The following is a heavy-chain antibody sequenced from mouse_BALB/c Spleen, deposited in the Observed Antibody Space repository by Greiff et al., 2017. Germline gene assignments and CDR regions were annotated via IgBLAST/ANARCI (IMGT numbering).Heavy chain of an antibody. Sequence: EVKLMQSGGRLVQPGGSLRFFCSTSGFTFTDYYMSWVRQPPGKALEWLGFIRNKANGYTTEYSASVKGRFTISRDNAQSILYLQMNTLRADDSATYYCARSVRGAMDCRGQGTSV. D-gene: IGHD2-14*01. CDR3: ARSVRGAMDC. CDR1: GFTFTDYY. CDR2: IRNKANGYTT. V-gene: IGHV7-3*02. J-gene: IGHJ4*01.